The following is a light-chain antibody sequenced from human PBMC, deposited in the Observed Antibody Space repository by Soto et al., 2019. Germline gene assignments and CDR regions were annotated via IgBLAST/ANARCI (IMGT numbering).Light chain of an antibody. Sequence: EIVMTQSPATLSVSLGERATLSCRASQSVSTNLAWYQQKPGQAPRLLIYGASTRATGFPARFSGSGSGTEFTLTISSLQSEEFAVYYCQQYNDWPLTFGGGTKVEIK. V-gene: IGKV3-15*01. CDR2: GAS. CDR3: QQYNDWPLT. J-gene: IGKJ4*01. CDR1: QSVSTN.